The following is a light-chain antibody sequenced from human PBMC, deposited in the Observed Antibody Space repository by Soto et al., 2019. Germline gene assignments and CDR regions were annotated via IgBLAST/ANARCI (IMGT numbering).Light chain of an antibody. Sequence: DIQLTQSPSFLSASVGDRVTITCRASQGINNYLAWYQQKPGKAPNFLIYAPSTLQSGVPSRFSGSGSGTEFTLTISSLQPEDFATYYCQQLKSYPLTFGGGTKWEIK. CDR1: QGINNY. V-gene: IGKV1-9*01. CDR3: QQLKSYPLT. J-gene: IGKJ4*01. CDR2: APS.